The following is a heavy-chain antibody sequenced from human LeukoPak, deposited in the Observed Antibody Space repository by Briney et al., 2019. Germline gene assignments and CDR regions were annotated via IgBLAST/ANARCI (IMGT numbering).Heavy chain of an antibody. V-gene: IGHV3-23*01. CDR2: ISGSGGST. CDR1: GCTLSSDA. J-gene: IGHJ4*02. D-gene: IGHD3-22*01. Sequence: GGSLRLSCAASGCTLSSDAMSWVRQAPGKGLEWVSAISGSGGSTYYADSVKGRFTISRDNSKNTLYLQMNSLRDEETAVYYCAKEMDYYDSSGYPYYFDYWGQGTLVTVSS. CDR3: AKEMDYYDSSGYPYYFDY.